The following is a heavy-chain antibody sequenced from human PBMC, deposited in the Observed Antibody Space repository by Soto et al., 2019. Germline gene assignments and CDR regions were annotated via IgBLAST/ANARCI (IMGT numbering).Heavy chain of an antibody. CDR1: GCSISSGGYS. V-gene: IGHV4-30-2*01. CDR2: IYHSGST. Sequence: SETLSLTCAVSGCSISSGGYSWSWIRQPQGKSLEWIGYIYHSGSTYYNPSLKSRVTISVDRSKNQFSLKLSSVTAADTAVYYCVRVIRLFCGFSCYFYDYRMYFSAQGTTVPVSS. CDR3: VRVIRLFCGFSCYFYDYRMYF. J-gene: IGHJ6*02. D-gene: IGHD2-15*01.